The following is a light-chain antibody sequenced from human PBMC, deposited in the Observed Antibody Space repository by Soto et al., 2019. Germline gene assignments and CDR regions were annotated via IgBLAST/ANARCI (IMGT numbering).Light chain of an antibody. CDR2: WAS. CDR3: QQYYRTPWT. CDR1: QSGLYSSNNKNY. V-gene: IGKV4-1*01. J-gene: IGKJ1*01. Sequence: DIVMTQSPDSLAVSLGERATINCKSSQSGLYSSNNKNYLAWYQQKPGQPPKLLIYWASTRESGVPDRFSGSGSGTEFTLTISSLQADDVAVYYCQQYYRTPWTFGQGTKVEIK.